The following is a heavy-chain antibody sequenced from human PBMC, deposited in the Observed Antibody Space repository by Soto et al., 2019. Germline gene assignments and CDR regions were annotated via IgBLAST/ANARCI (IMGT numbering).Heavy chain of an antibody. CDR1: GGTFSSYA. CDR3: AKTPRGYRKLDYYYGMDV. J-gene: IGHJ6*02. V-gene: IGHV1-69*01. Sequence: QVQLVQSGAEVKKPGSSVKVSCKASGGTFSSYAISWVRQAPGQGLEWMGGVIPIFGTANYAQKFQGRVTITADDSTSTAYMELSSLRSEDTAVYYCAKTPRGYRKLDYYYGMDVWGQGTTVTVSS. CDR2: VIPIFGTA. D-gene: IGHD5-12*01.